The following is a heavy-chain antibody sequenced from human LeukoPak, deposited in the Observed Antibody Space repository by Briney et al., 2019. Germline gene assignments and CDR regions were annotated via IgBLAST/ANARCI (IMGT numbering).Heavy chain of an antibody. Sequence: SVKVSCKASGGTFSSYAISWVRQAPGQGLEWMGGIIPIFGTANYAQKFQGRVTITADESTSTAYMELSSLRSEDTAVYYCARAIVGATMCLDYWGQGALVTVSS. CDR3: ARAIVGATMCLDY. J-gene: IGHJ4*02. CDR2: IIPIFGTA. V-gene: IGHV1-69*01. D-gene: IGHD1-26*01. CDR1: GGTFSSYA.